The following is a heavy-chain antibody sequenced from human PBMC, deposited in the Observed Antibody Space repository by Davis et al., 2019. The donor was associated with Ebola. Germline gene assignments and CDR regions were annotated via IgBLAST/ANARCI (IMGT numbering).Heavy chain of an antibody. CDR3: ARKGPQRQQLLSNGGMDV. D-gene: IGHD6-13*01. V-gene: IGHV3-48*02. CDR2: ISSSSSTI. Sequence: GESLKISCAASGFTFSSYSMNWVRQAPGKGLEWVSYISSSSSTIYYADSVKGRFTISRDNAKNSLYLQMNSLRDEDTAVYYCARKGPQRQQLLSNGGMDVWGQGITVTVSS. CDR1: GFTFSSYS. J-gene: IGHJ6*02.